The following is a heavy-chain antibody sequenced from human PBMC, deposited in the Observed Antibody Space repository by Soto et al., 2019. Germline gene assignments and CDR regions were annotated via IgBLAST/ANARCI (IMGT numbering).Heavy chain of an antibody. J-gene: IGHJ4*02. Sequence: SVKVSCKASGGTFSSYAISWVRQAPGQGLEWMGGIIPIFGTANYAQKFQGRVTITADKSTSTAYMELSSLRSEDTAVYYCASLVYRSSWYGIDYWGQGPLVTVSS. CDR3: ASLVYRSSWYGIDY. CDR2: IIPIFGTA. V-gene: IGHV1-69*06. CDR1: GGTFSSYA. D-gene: IGHD6-13*01.